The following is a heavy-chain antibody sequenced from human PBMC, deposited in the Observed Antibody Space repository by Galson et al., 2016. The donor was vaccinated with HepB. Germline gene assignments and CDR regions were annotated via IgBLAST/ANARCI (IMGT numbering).Heavy chain of an antibody. CDR2: ISVYNGNT. Sequence: SVKVSCKASGYSFTSYGFNWVRQAPGQGLEWMGWISVYNGNTNYAQKVQGRVTMTTDTSTSTAYMELRSLRSDDTAVYYCARGSGYGSNSGAFDIWGQGTMITVSS. V-gene: IGHV1-18*01. CDR3: ARGSGYGSNSGAFDI. CDR1: GYSFTSYG. J-gene: IGHJ3*02. D-gene: IGHD4-23*01.